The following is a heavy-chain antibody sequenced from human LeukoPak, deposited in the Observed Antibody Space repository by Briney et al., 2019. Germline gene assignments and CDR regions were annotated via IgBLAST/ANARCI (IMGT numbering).Heavy chain of an antibody. CDR2: IYSGGST. D-gene: IGHD3-22*01. V-gene: IGHV3-53*01. CDR3: ARRAGDYSHPYDY. J-gene: IGHJ4*02. CDR1: GFTFRRYG. Sequence: PGGSLRLSCAASGFTFRRYGMSWVRQAPGKGLEWVSFIYSGGSTQYSDSVKGRFTISRDNSKNTLYLQMNSLRAEDTAVYYCARRAGDYSHPYDYWGQGTLVTVSS.